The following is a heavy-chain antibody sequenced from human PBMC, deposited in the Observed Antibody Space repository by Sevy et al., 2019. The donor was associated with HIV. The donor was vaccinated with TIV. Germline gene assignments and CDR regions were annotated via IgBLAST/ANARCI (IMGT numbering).Heavy chain of an antibody. Sequence: ASLKVSCKASGYTFTGYYMHWVRQAPGQGLEWMGWINPNSGGTNYAQKFQGRVTMTRDTSISTAYMELSRLRSDDTAVYYCARGRSSWFLFDYWGQGTLVTVSS. D-gene: IGHD6-13*01. J-gene: IGHJ4*02. CDR2: INPNSGGT. V-gene: IGHV1-2*02. CDR3: ARGRSSWFLFDY. CDR1: GYTFTGYY.